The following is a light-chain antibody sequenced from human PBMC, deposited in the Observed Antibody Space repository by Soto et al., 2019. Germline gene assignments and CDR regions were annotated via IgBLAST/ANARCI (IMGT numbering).Light chain of an antibody. CDR3: QQSDTFPAT. CDR2: AAS. Sequence: DIQMTQSPSSVSASVGDRVTITCRASQGIRSWLAWYQQKPGKAPQLLISAASSLQSGVPSRFSGSGSGTEFTLTINTLQPEDFATYYCQQSDTFPATFGGGTKV. V-gene: IGKV1D-12*01. J-gene: IGKJ4*01. CDR1: QGIRSW.